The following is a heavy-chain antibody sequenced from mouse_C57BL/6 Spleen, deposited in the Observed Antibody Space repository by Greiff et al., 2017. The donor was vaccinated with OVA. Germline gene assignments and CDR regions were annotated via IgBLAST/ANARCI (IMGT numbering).Heavy chain of an antibody. Sequence: EVKLMESGGGLVKPGGSLKLSCAASGFTFSSYAMSWVRQTPEKRLEWVATISDGGSYTYYPDNVKGRFTISRDNAKNNLYLQMSHLKSEDTAMYYCARDSSYYYGSSYWYFDVWGTGTTVTVSS. CDR1: GFTFSSYA. D-gene: IGHD1-1*01. J-gene: IGHJ1*03. V-gene: IGHV5-4*01. CDR3: ARDSSYYYGSSYWYFDV. CDR2: ISDGGSYT.